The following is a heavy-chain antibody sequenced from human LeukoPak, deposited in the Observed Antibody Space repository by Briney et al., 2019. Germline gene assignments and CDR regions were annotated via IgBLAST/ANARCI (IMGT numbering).Heavy chain of an antibody. CDR2: IRYDGSNK. CDR1: GFTFSSYG. CDR3: AKDNYDYGDYDGGDY. D-gene: IGHD4-17*01. V-gene: IGHV3-30*02. Sequence: PGGSLRLSCAASGFTFSSYGMHWVRQAPGEGLEWVAFIRYDGSNKYYADSVKGRFTISRDNSKNTLYLQMNSLRAEDTAVYYCAKDNYDYGDYDGGDYWGQGTLVTVSS. J-gene: IGHJ4*02.